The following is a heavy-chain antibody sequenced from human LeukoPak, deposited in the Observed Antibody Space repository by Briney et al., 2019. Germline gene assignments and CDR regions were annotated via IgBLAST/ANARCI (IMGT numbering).Heavy chain of an antibody. CDR3: AILHIAAAGTIAY. CDR1: GGPISSSSYY. V-gene: IGHV4-39*01. CDR2: IYYSGST. J-gene: IGHJ4*02. Sequence: SETLSLTCTVSGGPISSSSYYWGWIRQPPGKGLEWIGSIYYSGSTYYNPSLKSRVTISVDTSKNQFSLKLSSVTAADTAVYYCAILHIAAAGTIAYWGQGTLVTVSS. D-gene: IGHD6-13*01.